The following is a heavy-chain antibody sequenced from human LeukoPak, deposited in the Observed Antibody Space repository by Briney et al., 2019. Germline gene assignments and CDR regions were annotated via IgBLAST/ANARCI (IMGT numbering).Heavy chain of an antibody. CDR1: GYTFMAYG. J-gene: IGHJ3*02. CDR2: ISAYNGNK. V-gene: IGHV1-18*01. Sequence: ASVKVSCKPSGYTFMAYGISWVRQAPGQGLEWMAWISAYNGNKNFAQKLQGRVTMTTDTSTSTAYMELRSLRFDDTAVYYCARDSRYSHSAGAFDIWGQGTKVTVSS. CDR3: ARDSRYSHSAGAFDI. D-gene: IGHD5-12*01.